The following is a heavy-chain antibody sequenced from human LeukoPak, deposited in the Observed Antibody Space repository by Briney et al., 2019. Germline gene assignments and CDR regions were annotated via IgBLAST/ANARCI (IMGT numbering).Heavy chain of an antibody. D-gene: IGHD1-26*01. J-gene: IGHJ4*02. Sequence: PSETLSLTCTVSGYSISSGYYWGWIRQPPGKGLEWIGSIYHSGSTYYNPSLKSRVTISVDTSKNQSSLKLSSVTAADTAVYYCAGIIVGATSYDYWGQGTLVTVSS. CDR3: AGIIVGATSYDY. CDR2: IYHSGST. V-gene: IGHV4-38-2*02. CDR1: GYSISSGYY.